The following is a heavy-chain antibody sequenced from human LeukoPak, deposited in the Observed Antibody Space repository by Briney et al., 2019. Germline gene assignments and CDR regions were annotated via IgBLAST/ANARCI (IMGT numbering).Heavy chain of an antibody. D-gene: IGHD5-12*01. J-gene: IGHJ3*02. CDR2: IRYDGSNK. CDR1: GFTFSSYG. V-gene: IGHV3-30*02. Sequence: GGSLRLSCAASGFTFSSYGMHWVRQAPGKGLEWVAFIRYDGSNKHYADSVKGRFTISRDNSKNTLYLQMNSLRVEDTAVYYCARPAGYDFAFDIWGQGTMVTVSS. CDR3: ARPAGYDFAFDI.